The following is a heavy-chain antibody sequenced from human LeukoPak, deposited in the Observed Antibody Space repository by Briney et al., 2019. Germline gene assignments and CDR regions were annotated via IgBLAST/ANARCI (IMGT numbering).Heavy chain of an antibody. V-gene: IGHV3-11*01. J-gene: IGHJ3*02. CDR3: ASGIAAVGTSDAFDI. Sequence: GGSLRLSCAASGFTFSDYYMSWIRQAPGKGLEWVSYISSSGSTIYYADSVKGRFTISRDNAKNSLYLQMNSLRAEDTAVYYCASGIAAVGTSDAFDIWGQGTMVTVSS. CDR1: GFTFSDYY. CDR2: ISSSGSTI. D-gene: IGHD6-13*01.